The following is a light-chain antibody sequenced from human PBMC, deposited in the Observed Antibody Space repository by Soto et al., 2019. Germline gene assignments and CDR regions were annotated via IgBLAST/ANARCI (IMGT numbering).Light chain of an antibody. CDR1: PSISSY. V-gene: IGKV1-39*01. CDR2: GAS. J-gene: IGKJ1*01. CDR3: QQTYSTPWT. Sequence: DIQMTQSPSSLSASVGDRVTITCRASPSISSYLNWFQQKPGKAPKLLIYGASSLQSGVPPRFSGSGSGTDFTLTISSLQPEDFATYYCQQTYSTPWTFGQGTKVEIK.